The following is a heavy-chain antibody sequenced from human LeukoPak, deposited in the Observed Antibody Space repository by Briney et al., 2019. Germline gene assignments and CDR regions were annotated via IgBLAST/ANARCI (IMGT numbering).Heavy chain of an antibody. V-gene: IGHV1-3*01. Sequence: ASVKVSCKASGYTFTSYAMHWVRQAPGQRLEWMGWINAGNGNTKYSQKFQGRVTITRNTSISTAYMELSSLRSEDTAVYYCARSSFYCSSTSCPSYYYYYYMDVWGKGTTVTVSS. D-gene: IGHD2-2*01. CDR2: INAGNGNT. CDR3: ARSSFYCSSTSCPSYYYYYYMDV. CDR1: GYTFTSYA. J-gene: IGHJ6*03.